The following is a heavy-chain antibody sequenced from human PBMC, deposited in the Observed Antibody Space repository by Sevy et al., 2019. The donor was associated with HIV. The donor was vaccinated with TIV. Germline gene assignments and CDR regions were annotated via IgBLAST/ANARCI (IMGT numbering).Heavy chain of an antibody. CDR3: AKAYGSGSPPFD. CDR2: ISGSGGST. D-gene: IGHD3-10*01. V-gene: IGHV3-23*01. CDR1: VFTFSSYA. Sequence: GGSLRLSCAASVFTFSSYAMSWVRQAPGKGLKWVSTISGSGGSTYYAHSVKGRFTISRDNSKNTVDLQMNSLRGEDTAVYYCAKAYGSGSPPFDWGQGTLVTVSS. J-gene: IGHJ4*02.